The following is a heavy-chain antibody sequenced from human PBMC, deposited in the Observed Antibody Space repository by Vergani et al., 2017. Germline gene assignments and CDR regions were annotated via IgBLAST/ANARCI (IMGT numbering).Heavy chain of an antibody. D-gene: IGHD6-19*01. Sequence: QLQLQESGPGLVKPSATLSLTCSVSGASIRSSNYYWGWIRQPPGKGLEWIAGIYYSGSTYYNPSLKSRVTIAVDTSKNQFSLKLSSVTAADTAVEFCARHSTVEWLVKLGWIDPWGQGILVTVSS. V-gene: IGHV4-39*01. CDR3: ARHSTVEWLVKLGWIDP. J-gene: IGHJ5*02. CDR2: IYYSGST. CDR1: GASIRSSNYY.